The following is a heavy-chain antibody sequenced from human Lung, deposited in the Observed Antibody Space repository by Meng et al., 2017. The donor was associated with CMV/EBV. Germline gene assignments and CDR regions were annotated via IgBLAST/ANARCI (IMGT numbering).Heavy chain of an antibody. Sequence: ASXXVSXKASGYSFTAYYIHWVRQAPGQGLEWMGWISPNSGGTNYAQRFQGRVTLTRDTSISTVYMELRRLTSDDTAVYFCARDFVVLPAATYVDYWGQGTLVTVSS. J-gene: IGHJ4*02. V-gene: IGHV1-2*02. D-gene: IGHD2-2*01. CDR1: GYSFTAYY. CDR3: ARDFVVLPAATYVDY. CDR2: ISPNSGGT.